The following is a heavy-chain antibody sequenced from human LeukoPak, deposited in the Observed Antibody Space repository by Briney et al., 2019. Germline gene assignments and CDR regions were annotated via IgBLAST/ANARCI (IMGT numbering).Heavy chain of an antibody. D-gene: IGHD2-15*01. CDR2: IYYGGSA. CDR3: ASVVVAATNWFDP. J-gene: IGHJ5*02. V-gene: IGHV4-39*07. CDR1: GGSISSSSYY. Sequence: KPAETLSLTCTVSGGSISSSSYYWGWIRQPPGEGLEWIGSIYYGGSAYYNPSLKSRVTISVDTSKNQFSLKLSSVTAADTAVYYCASVVVAATNWFDPWGQGTLVTVSS.